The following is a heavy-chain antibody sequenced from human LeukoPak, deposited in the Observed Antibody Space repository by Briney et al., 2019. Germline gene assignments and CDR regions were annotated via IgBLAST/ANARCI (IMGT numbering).Heavy chain of an antibody. J-gene: IGHJ4*02. Sequence: SETLSLTCTVSGGPRSSGSYYWSWIRQPAGKGLEWIGRIYASGSTNYNPSLRNRVTISVDTSTNQFSLKLRSVTAADTAVYYCASSQAGDFDYWGQGTLVTVSS. V-gene: IGHV4-61*02. CDR3: ASSQAGDFDY. D-gene: IGHD6-13*01. CDR1: GGPRSSGSYY. CDR2: IYASGST.